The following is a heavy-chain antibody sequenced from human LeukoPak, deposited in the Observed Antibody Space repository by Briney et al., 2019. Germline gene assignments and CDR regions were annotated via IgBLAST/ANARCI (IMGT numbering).Heavy chain of an antibody. J-gene: IGHJ6*02. CDR2: INAGNGNT. Sequence: GASAKVSCKASGYTFTSYDINWVRQATGQGLEWMGWINAGNGNTKYSQKFQGRVTITRDTSASTAYMELSSLRSEDTAVYYCARELRELSILMYYYYYGMDVWGQGTTVTVSS. CDR1: GYTFTSYD. V-gene: IGHV1-3*01. CDR3: ARELRELSILMYYYYYGMDV. D-gene: IGHD1-26*01.